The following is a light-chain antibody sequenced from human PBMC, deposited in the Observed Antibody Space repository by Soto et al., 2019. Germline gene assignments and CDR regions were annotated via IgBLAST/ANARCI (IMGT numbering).Light chain of an antibody. J-gene: IGKJ4*01. CDR3: QQYNSYPLT. CDR1: QSMSSW. V-gene: IGKV1-5*03. Sequence: DIQMTQSPSTLSASVGDRVTITCRASQSMSSWLAWYQQKPGKAPNLLIYKASSLESGVPSRFSGSGSGTEFTLTTSSLQPDAFATYYCQQYNSYPLTFGGGTKVEIK. CDR2: KAS.